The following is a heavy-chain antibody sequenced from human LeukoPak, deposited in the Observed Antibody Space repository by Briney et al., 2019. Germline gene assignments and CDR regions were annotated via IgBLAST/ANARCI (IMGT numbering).Heavy chain of an antibody. Sequence: PSETLSLTCTVSGGSISSYYWNWIRQPPGKGLEWIGYIYYSGSTNYNPSLKRRVTISVDTSKNQFSLKLSSVTAADTAAYYCARERYDFWSGSPDGMDVWGQGTTVTVSS. CDR3: ARERYDFWSGSPDGMDV. CDR1: GGSISSYY. J-gene: IGHJ6*02. D-gene: IGHD3-3*01. CDR2: IYYSGST. V-gene: IGHV4-59*01.